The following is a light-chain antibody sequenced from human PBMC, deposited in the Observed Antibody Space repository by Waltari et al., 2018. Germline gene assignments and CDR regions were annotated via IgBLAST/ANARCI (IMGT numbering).Light chain of an antibody. CDR3: QDLHDYPV. J-gene: IGKJ3*01. V-gene: IGKV1-9*01. CDR2: PAS. CDR1: HDISSH. Sequence: DIVMTQSPSSLSASVGDRVTISCRASHDISSHLAWYQQKPGKAPTLLIYPASTLESGVPPRFSGSGSGTEFTLTITSLQPEDFATYFCQDLHDYPVFGPGTKVDIK.